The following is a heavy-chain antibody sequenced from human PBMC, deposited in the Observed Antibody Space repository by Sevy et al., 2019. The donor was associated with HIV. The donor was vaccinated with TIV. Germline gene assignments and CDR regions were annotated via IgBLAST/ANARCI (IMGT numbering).Heavy chain of an antibody. V-gene: IGHV4-59*08. CDR1: GGSITSLY. CDR3: AGENAWGRGYS. D-gene: IGHD1-26*01. CDR2: IYYNGHI. J-gene: IGHJ4*02. Sequence: SETLSLTCTVSGGSITSLYWNWIRQPPGKGLEWIANIYYNGHINYNPSLKSRVTSLLDTSMNQYSLRLGSVAAADTARDYCAGENAWGRGYSWGQGTLVTVSS.